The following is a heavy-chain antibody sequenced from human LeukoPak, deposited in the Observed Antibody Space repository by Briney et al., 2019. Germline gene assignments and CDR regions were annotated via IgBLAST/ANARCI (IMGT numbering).Heavy chain of an antibody. J-gene: IGHJ5*02. CDR3: ARVTIVVVSNWFDP. Sequence: ASVKVSCKASGYTFTSYGISWVRQAPGLGLEWMGWISAYNGNTNYAQKLQGRVTMTTDTSTSTAYMELRSLRSDDTAVYYCARVTIVVVSNWFDPWGQGTLVTVSS. D-gene: IGHD3-22*01. CDR1: GYTFTSYG. CDR2: ISAYNGNT. V-gene: IGHV1-18*01.